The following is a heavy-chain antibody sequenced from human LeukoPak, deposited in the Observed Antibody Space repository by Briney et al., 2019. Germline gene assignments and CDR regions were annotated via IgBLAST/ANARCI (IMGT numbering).Heavy chain of an antibody. Sequence: GGSLRLSCAASGFTFSDYYMSWIRQAPGKGLEWVSYISSSGSTIYYADSVKGRFTISRDNAKNSLYLQMNSLRAEDTVVYYCARELGYYDFWSGYLTGPRTHEYYFDYWGQGTLVTVSS. CDR3: ARELGYYDFWSGYLTGPRTHEYYFDY. J-gene: IGHJ4*02. CDR1: GFTFSDYY. D-gene: IGHD3-3*01. V-gene: IGHV3-11*01. CDR2: ISSSGSTI.